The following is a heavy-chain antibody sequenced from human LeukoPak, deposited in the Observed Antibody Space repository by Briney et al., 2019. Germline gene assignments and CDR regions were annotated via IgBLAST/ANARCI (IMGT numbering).Heavy chain of an antibody. V-gene: IGHV4-34*01. CDR1: GGSFSGYY. CDR2: INHSGST. D-gene: IGHD3-10*01. CDR3: ARGRRITMVRGVPYAV. J-gene: IGHJ6*04. Sequence: SETLSLTYAVYGGSFSGYYWSWIRQPPGKGLEWIGEINHSGSTNYNPSLKSRVTISVDTSKNQFSLKLSSVTAADTAVYYCARGRRITMVRGVPYAVWGKGTTVTVSS.